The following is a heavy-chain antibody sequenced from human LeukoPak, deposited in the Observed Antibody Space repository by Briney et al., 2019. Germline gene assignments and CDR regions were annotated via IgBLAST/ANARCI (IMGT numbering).Heavy chain of an antibody. D-gene: IGHD3-10*01. CDR3: AKVTKYYYGSETYYFFEH. CDR1: GFTFNNYW. Sequence: GGSLRLSCEASGFTFNNYWMSWFRQAPGKGLEWVANIKQDESEKYYVDSVKGRFTISRDNAKNSLYLQMNSLRVEDTAVYYCAKVTKYYYGSETYYFFEHWGQGTPVTASS. V-gene: IGHV3-7*01. CDR2: IKQDESEK. J-gene: IGHJ4*02.